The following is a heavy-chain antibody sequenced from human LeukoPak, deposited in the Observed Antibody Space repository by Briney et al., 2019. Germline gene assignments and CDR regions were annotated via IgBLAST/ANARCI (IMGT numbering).Heavy chain of an antibody. Sequence: TLSLTCTVSGGSISSSSYYWGWIRQPPGKALEWLALIYWDDDKRYSPSLETRLTITKDTSKNQVVLTLTKMDPVDTATYHCAQQSHRWFDPWGQGTLVTVSS. CDR2: IYWDDDK. V-gene: IGHV2-5*02. CDR3: AQQSHRWFDP. J-gene: IGHJ5*02. D-gene: IGHD4-11*01. CDR1: GGSISSSSYY.